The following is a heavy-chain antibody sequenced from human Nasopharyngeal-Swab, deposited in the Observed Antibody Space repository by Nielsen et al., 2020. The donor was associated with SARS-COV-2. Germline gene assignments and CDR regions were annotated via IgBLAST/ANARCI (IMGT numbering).Heavy chain of an antibody. CDR1: GFTFSIYG. CDR2: IWYDGSNK. Sequence: GESLKISCAASGFTFSIYGMHWVRQAPGKGLEWVAVIWYDGSNKYYADSVKGRFTISRDNSKKTLYLQMNSLRAEDTAVYYCAREGIVGATNGLDYWGQGTLVTVSS. CDR3: AREGIVGATNGLDY. V-gene: IGHV3-33*01. J-gene: IGHJ4*02. D-gene: IGHD1-26*01.